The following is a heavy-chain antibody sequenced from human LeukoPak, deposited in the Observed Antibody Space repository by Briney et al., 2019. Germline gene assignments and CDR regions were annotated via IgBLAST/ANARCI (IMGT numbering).Heavy chain of an antibody. V-gene: IGHV4-61*01. CDR2: IYYSGYT. Sequence: PSETLSLTCTVSGGSISSSSYYWSWIRQPPGKGLEWIGYIYYSGYTNYNPSLKSRVTISVDTSKNQFSLNLSSVTAADTAGYYCARVGGYFYYYMDVWGKGTTVTISS. D-gene: IGHD3-10*01. CDR1: GGSISSSSYY. CDR3: ARVGGYFYYYMDV. J-gene: IGHJ6*03.